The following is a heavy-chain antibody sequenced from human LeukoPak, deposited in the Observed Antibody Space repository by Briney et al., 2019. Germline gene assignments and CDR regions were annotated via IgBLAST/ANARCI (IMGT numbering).Heavy chain of an antibody. D-gene: IGHD6-19*01. Sequence: SETLSLTCAVYGGSFSGYYWSWIPQPPGKGREWIGEINHSGSTNYNPSLKSRVTIAVDTPKNQFSLKLSSVTAADTAVYYCASITRPAYSSGWYRDYWGQGTLVTVSS. CDR3: ASITRPAYSSGWYRDY. J-gene: IGHJ4*02. CDR1: GGSFSGYY. CDR2: INHSGST. V-gene: IGHV4-34*01.